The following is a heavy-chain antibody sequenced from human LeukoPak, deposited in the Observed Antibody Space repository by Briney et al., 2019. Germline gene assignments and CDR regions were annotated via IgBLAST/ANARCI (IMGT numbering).Heavy chain of an antibody. CDR3: ARDGASGSYLAMNWFDP. D-gene: IGHD1-26*01. CDR1: GFTFSSYG. J-gene: IGHJ5*02. CDR2: ISYDGSNK. Sequence: GRSLRLSCAASGFTFSSYGMHWVRQAPGKGLEWVAVISYDGSNKYYADSVKGRFTISRENSKNTLYLQMNSLRAEDTAVYYCARDGASGSYLAMNWFDPWGQGTLVTVSS. V-gene: IGHV3-30*03.